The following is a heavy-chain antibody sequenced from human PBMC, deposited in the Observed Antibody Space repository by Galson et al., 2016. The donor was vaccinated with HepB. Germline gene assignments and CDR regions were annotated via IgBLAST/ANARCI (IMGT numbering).Heavy chain of an antibody. CDR1: GFTLSSHW. CDR3: ARRRGSGSHDY. J-gene: IGHJ4*02. Sequence: SLRLSFAASGFTLSSHWMSWVRQAPGKGLEGVANIKQDGSEEYYVDSVKGRFTISRDNAKNSLYLQMNSLRAEDTAVYYCARRRGSGSHDYWGQGTLVTVSS. CDR2: IKQDGSEE. V-gene: IGHV3-7*05. D-gene: IGHD3-10*01.